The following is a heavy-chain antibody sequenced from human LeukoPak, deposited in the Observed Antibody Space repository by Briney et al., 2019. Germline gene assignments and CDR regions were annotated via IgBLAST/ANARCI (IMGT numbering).Heavy chain of an antibody. V-gene: IGHV1-2*02. CDR1: GYTFTSYG. D-gene: IGHD1-1*01. Sequence: ASVKVSCKASGYTFTSYGISWVRQAPGQGLEWMGWLNPNSGGTNSAQKFQGRVSMTRVTSISTAYMDLSSLRSDDTAVYYCARVESVDYYNYTTDYWGQGTLVTVSS. CDR3: ARVESVDYYNYTTDY. CDR2: LNPNSGGT. J-gene: IGHJ4*02.